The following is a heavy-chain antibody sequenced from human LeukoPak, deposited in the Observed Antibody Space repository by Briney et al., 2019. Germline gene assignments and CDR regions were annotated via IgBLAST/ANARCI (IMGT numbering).Heavy chain of an antibody. CDR3: AGDWPHGSFGY. Sequence: ASVKVSCKASGYTFSDYSMHWVRQAPGQGPEWMGMINPSSGSATYAQKFQGSVTMTRDTSTTTLYMELSSLRSEDTAVYYCAGDWPHGSFGYWGQGTPVIVSS. D-gene: IGHD3-10*01. CDR1: GYTFSDYS. J-gene: IGHJ4*02. CDR2: INPSSGSA. V-gene: IGHV1-46*01.